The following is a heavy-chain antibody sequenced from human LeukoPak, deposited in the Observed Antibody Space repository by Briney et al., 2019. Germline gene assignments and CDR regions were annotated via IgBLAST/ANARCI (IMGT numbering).Heavy chain of an antibody. V-gene: IGHV3-48*03. CDR1: GFTLSRYW. Sequence: GGSLRLSCAASGFTLSRYWMSWVRQVPGKGLEWVSYISSSGSTIYYADSVKGRFTISRDNAKNSLYLQMNSLRAEDTAVYYCAELGITMIGGVWGKGTTVTISS. CDR3: AELGITMIGGV. J-gene: IGHJ6*04. D-gene: IGHD3-10*02. CDR2: ISSSGSTI.